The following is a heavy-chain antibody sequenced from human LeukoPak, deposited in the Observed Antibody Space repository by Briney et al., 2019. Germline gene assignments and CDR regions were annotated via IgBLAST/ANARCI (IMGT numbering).Heavy chain of an antibody. CDR1: GFTFDDYA. J-gene: IGHJ6*02. V-gene: IGHV3-9*01. D-gene: IGHD6-19*01. Sequence: GRSLRLSCAASGFTFDDYAMFWVRQAPGKGLEWVSGISWDSRNIGYAASVKGRFTISRDNAKNSLHLQLSSLRAEDTALYYCARRDRDSSGFYFYYGMDVWGQGTTVTLSS. CDR3: ARRDRDSSGFYFYYGMDV. CDR2: ISWDSRNI.